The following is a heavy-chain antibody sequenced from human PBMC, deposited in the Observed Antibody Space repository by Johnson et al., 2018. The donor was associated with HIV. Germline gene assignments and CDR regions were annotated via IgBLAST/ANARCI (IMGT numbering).Heavy chain of an antibody. CDR3: ARGHDYYDSSGYLHAVDI. D-gene: IGHD3-22*01. CDR1: GFTFSGSA. V-gene: IGHV3-73*02. CDR2: IRSKANSYAT. J-gene: IGHJ3*02. Sequence: VQLVESGGGLVQPGGSLKLSCAASGFTFSGSAMHWVRQASGKGLEWVGRIRSKANSYATAYAASVKGRFTISRVDSKNTAFLQMNSLKTEDTAVDDCARGHDYYDSSGYLHAVDIWGQGTVVTVSS.